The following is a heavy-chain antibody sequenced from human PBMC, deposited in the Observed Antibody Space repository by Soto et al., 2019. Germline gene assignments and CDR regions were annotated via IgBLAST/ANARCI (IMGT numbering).Heavy chain of an antibody. D-gene: IGHD1-26*01. CDR1: GGSISSSNW. J-gene: IGHJ4*02. Sequence: QVQLQESGPGLVKPSGTLSLTCAVSGGSISSSNWWSWVRQSPGKGLEWIGEIYHSGSTNYNPSLKSRATTSVDKSKNQFSLNLSSVTAADTAVYYCAKVGVGTTTPDYWGQGTLVTVSS. V-gene: IGHV4-4*02. CDR2: IYHSGST. CDR3: AKVGVGTTTPDY.